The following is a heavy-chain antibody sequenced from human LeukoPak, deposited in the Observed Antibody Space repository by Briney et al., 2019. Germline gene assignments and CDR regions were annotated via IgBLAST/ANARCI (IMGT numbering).Heavy chain of an antibody. V-gene: IGHV3-13*01. CDR2: IGSVGDT. J-gene: IGHJ4*02. CDR3: ARGWRGYNWSDGPPFDY. Sequence: GGSLRLSCAASGFTFSSYDMHWVRQATGKGLEWVSTIGSVGDTYYPGSVKGRFTISRENAKNSLYLQMNSLRAGDTAVYYCARGWRGYNWSDGPPFDYWGQGTLVTVSS. CDR1: GFTFSSYD. D-gene: IGHD1-1*01.